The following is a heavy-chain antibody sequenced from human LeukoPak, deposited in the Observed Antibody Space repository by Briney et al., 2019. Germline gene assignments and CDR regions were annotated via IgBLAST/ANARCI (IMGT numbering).Heavy chain of an antibody. CDR3: ARGSKGWFGELSDY. J-gene: IGHJ4*02. D-gene: IGHD3-10*01. CDR2: MNPNSGNT. CDR1: GYTFTSYD. V-gene: IGHV1-8*01. Sequence: ASVKVSCKASGYTFTSYDINWVRQATGQGLEWMGWMNPNSGNTGYAQKFQGRVTMTRNTSISTAYMELSSLRSEDTAVYYCARGSKGWFGELSDYWGQGTLVTVSS.